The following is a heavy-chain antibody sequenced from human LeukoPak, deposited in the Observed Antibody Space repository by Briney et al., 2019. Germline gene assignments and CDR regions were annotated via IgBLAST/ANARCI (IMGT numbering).Heavy chain of an antibody. D-gene: IGHD4-11*01. CDR2: IYYSGST. CDR3: ARELYSNALDY. Sequence: NPSETLSLTCTVSGGSISSGGYYWSWIRQHPGKGLEWIGYIYYSGSTYYNPSLKSRFTISVDTSKNQFSLKLSSVTAADTAVYYCARELYSNALDYWGQGTLVTVSS. CDR1: GGSISSGGYY. J-gene: IGHJ4*02. V-gene: IGHV4-31*03.